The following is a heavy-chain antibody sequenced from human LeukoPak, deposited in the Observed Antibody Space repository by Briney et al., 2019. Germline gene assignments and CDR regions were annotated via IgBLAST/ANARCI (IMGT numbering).Heavy chain of an antibody. CDR2: ISSSSSTI. V-gene: IGHV3-48*04. J-gene: IGHJ4*02. CDR3: AKGGTTVIDY. Sequence: PGGSLRLSCVSSGFTFSDYSMNWVRQAPGKGLEWVSYISSSSSTIYYADSVKGRFTISRDNAKNSLYLQMNSLRAEDTAVYYCAKGGTTVIDYWGQGTLVTVSS. D-gene: IGHD4-17*01. CDR1: GFTFSDYS.